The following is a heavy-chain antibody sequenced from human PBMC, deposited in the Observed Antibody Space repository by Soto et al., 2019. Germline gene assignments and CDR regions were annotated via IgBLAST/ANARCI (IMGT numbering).Heavy chain of an antibody. Sequence: QVQLVESGGGVVRPGRSLRLSCAAYGFTFSSYAMHWVRQAPGKGLEWVAVISYDGSNKYYADSVKGRFTISRDNSKIPLYLQMNSLRAEDTAVYYCARQYAGAFDIWGQGTMVTVSS. CDR2: ISYDGSNK. D-gene: IGHD2-2*01. CDR1: GFTFSSYA. J-gene: IGHJ3*02. V-gene: IGHV3-30-3*01. CDR3: ARQYAGAFDI.